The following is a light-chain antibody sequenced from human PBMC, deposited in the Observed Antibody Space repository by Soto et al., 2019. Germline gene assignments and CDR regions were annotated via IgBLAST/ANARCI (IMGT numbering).Light chain of an antibody. V-gene: IGKV3-11*01. CDR3: HQRQSWPRT. CDR2: QTS. Sequence: EIVLTQSPATLSSFPGDRVTLSCRASQYINTRLAWYQHRPGQAPRLLIYQTSIRAAGIPARFSASGTGTDFTLTFSDVQPEDFAVYYCHQRQSWPRTFGQGTKVDIK. CDR1: QYINTR. J-gene: IGKJ1*01.